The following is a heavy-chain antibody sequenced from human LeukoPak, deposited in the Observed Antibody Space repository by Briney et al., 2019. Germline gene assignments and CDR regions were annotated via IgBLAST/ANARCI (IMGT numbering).Heavy chain of an antibody. CDR3: VGRLAGADY. CDR1: GFIVGSNY. CDR2: IYSGGST. J-gene: IGHJ4*02. Sequence: GGSLRLSCAASGFIVGSNYMSWVRQAPGKGLEWVSNIYSGGSTYYADSVKGRFTISRDRSKNTLYLQMNSLRAEDTAVYYCVGRLAGADYWGQGTLVTVSS. D-gene: IGHD6-19*01. V-gene: IGHV3-66*01.